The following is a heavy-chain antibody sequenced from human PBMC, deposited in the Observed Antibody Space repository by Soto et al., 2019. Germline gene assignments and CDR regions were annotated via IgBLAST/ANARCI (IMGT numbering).Heavy chain of an antibody. CDR2: IYYSGST. J-gene: IGHJ4*02. Sequence: SETLSLTCTVSGGSVSSGSYYWSWIRQPPGKGLEWIGYIYYSGSTNYNPSLKSRVTISVDTSKNQFSLKLSSVTAADTAVYYCARGGPTWTYYYDSSGYWSGRSSPANDYWGQGTLVTVSS. V-gene: IGHV4-61*01. CDR3: ARGGPTWTYYYDSSGYWSGRSSPANDY. D-gene: IGHD3-22*01. CDR1: GGSVSSGSYY.